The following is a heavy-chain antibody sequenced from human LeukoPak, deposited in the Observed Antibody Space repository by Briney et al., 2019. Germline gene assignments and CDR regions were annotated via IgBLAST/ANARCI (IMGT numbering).Heavy chain of an antibody. CDR1: GFSFGNYD. J-gene: IGHJ3*01. V-gene: IGHV3-30*03. CDR3: ARAEYYDILSGYYLGGSFDL. D-gene: IGHD3-9*01. CDR2: ISYDGSNK. Sequence: GGSLRLSCAACGFSFGNYDLHWVRQAPGKGLEWVALISYDGSNKYYADSVKGRFTLSRDISKNTLYLQMNSLRADDTAVYYCARAEYYDILSGYYLGGSFDLWGQGTMVTVSS.